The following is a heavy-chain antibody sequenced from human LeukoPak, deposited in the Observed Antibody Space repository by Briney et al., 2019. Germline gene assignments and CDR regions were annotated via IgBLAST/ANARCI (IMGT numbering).Heavy chain of an antibody. V-gene: IGHV3-23*01. CDR2: ISGSGGST. J-gene: IGHJ6*03. CDR1: GFTFSSYG. CDR3: AKGGAVSSKSITMVRGTRRYYYYMDV. Sequence: GGSLRLSCAASGFTFSSYGMSWVRQAPGKGLEWVSAISGSGGSTYYADSVKGRFTISRDNSKNTLYLQMNSLRAEDTAVYYCAKGGAVSSKSITMVRGTRRYYYYMDVWGKGTTVTISS. D-gene: IGHD3-10*01.